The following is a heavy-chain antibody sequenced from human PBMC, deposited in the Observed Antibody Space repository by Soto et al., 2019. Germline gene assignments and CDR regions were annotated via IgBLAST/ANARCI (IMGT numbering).Heavy chain of an antibody. D-gene: IGHD6-13*01. CDR2: ISAYNGNT. CDR1: GYTFTSYG. J-gene: IGHJ4*02. CDR3: AYCTGYSSSCPFDY. V-gene: IGHV1-18*01. Sequence: ASVKVSCKASGYTFTSYGISWVRQAPGQGLEWMGWISAYNGNTNYAQKLQGRVTMTTDTSTSTAYMELRSLRSDDTAVYYCAYCTGYSSSCPFDYWGQGTLVTVSS.